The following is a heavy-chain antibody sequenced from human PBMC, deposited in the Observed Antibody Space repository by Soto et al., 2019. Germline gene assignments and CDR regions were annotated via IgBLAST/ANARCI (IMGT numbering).Heavy chain of an antibody. CDR3: ARTLGVVNDYSNYEDYYYYMDV. V-gene: IGHV3-53*04. Sequence: PGGSLRLSCAASGFTVSSNYMSWVRQAPGKGLEWVSVIYSGGSTYYADSVKGRFTISRHNSKNTLYLQMNSLRAEDTAVYYCARTLGVVNDYSNYEDYYYYMDVWGKGTTVTVSS. D-gene: IGHD4-4*01. CDR1: GFTVSSNY. J-gene: IGHJ6*03. CDR2: IYSGGST.